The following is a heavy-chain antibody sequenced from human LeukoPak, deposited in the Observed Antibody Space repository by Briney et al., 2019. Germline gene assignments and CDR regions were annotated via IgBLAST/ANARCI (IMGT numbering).Heavy chain of an antibody. V-gene: IGHV4-61*02. D-gene: IGHD3-3*01. CDR2: IYTSGST. Sequence: SQTLSLTCTVSGGSISSGSYYWSWIRQPAGKGLEWIGRIYTSGSTNYNPTIKSRVTISVATSKNPLSLKLMSVTAADTAVYYCARTPYDFWSGYLLYYMDVWGKGTTVTVSS. J-gene: IGHJ6*03. CDR1: GGSISSGSYY. CDR3: ARTPYDFWSGYLLYYMDV.